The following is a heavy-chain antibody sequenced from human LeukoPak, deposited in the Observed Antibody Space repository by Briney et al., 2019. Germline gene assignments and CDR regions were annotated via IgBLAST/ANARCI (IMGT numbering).Heavy chain of an antibody. Sequence: VASVKVSCKASGYTFTGYYMHWLRQAPGQGLEWMGRINPNSGGTNYAQKFQGRVTMTRDTSISTAYMELSRLRSDDTAVYYCARDRSRLGELSLPDYWGQGTLVTVSS. D-gene: IGHD3-16*02. V-gene: IGHV1-2*06. J-gene: IGHJ4*02. CDR1: GYTFTGYY. CDR3: ARDRSRLGELSLPDY. CDR2: INPNSGGT.